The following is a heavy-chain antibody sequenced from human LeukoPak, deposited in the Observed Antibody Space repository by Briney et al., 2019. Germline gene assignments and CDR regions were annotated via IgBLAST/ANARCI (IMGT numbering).Heavy chain of an antibody. CDR2: ITSNSNYI. V-gene: IGHV3-21*01. CDR3: ATTPRIAAAGDHNDY. Sequence: PGGSLRLSCAASGFTFSSYNMIWVRQAPGTGLEWVSSITSNSNYIYYADSMKGRFTVSRDNAKNSLYLQMNSLRAEDTAVYYCATTPRIAAAGDHNDYWGQGTLVTVSS. CDR1: GFTFSSYN. J-gene: IGHJ4*02. D-gene: IGHD6-13*01.